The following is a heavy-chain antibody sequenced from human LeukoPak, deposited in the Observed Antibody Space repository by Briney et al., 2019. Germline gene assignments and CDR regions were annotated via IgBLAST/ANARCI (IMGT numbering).Heavy chain of an antibody. J-gene: IGHJ6*02. CDR2: IFHDGST. V-gene: IGHV4-59*01. CDR3: ARDKEGGSSWYHLNGMDV. Sequence: SETLSLTCTVSGAPMRDYYWSWIRQSPGKGLEWIGCIFHDGSTNYNPSLQSRLSLSLDISKNQFSLDLTSLTAADTAVYYCARDKEGGSSWYHLNGMDVWGQGTTVTVSS. D-gene: IGHD6-13*01. CDR1: GAPMRDYY.